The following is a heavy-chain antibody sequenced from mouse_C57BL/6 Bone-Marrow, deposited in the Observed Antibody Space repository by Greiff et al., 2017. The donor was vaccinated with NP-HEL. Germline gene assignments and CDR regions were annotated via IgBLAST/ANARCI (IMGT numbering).Heavy chain of an antibody. D-gene: IGHD2-2*01. CDR2: IDPENGDT. J-gene: IGHJ3*01. CDR3: TTFGYLFAY. Sequence: EVQLVESGAELVRPGASVKLSCTASGFNIKDDYMHWVKQRPEQGLEWIGWIDPENGDTEYASKFQGKATITADTSSNTAYLQLSSLTSEDTAVYYCTTFGYLFAYWGQGTLVTVSA. CDR1: GFNIKDDY. V-gene: IGHV14-4*01.